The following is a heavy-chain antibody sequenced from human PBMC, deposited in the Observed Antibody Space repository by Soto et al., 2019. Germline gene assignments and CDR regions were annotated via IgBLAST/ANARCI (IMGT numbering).Heavy chain of an antibody. V-gene: IGHV3-11*01. CDR2: ISSGGNTM. CDR1: GLTSSDYY. CDR3: VRDLRSCNRTGWYAARAGLRRCFFDY. J-gene: IGHJ4*02. D-gene: IGHD6-19*01. Sequence: GGSLRLSCTASGLTSSDYYMNWIRQAPVKGLEWVSDISSGGNTMYYADSVKGRFTISRDNARNSLYPQMNSLTADDTAVYYSVRDLRSCNRTGWYAARAGLRRCFFDYWRPGPKLTVSS.